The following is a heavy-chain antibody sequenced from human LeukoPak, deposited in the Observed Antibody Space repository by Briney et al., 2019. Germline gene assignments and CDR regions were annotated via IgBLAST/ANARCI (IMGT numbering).Heavy chain of an antibody. CDR1: GFIFTSYW. CDR2: IKQDGSEI. V-gene: IGHV3-7*03. CDR3: ARQAATMGRFYFDY. Sequence: GGSLRLSCAASGFIFTSYWMSWVRQAPGEGLEWVANIKQDGSEIYYVDSVKGRFTISRDNAKNSLSLQMNSLRAEDTAVYYCARQAATMGRFYFDYWGQGTLVTVSS. J-gene: IGHJ4*02. D-gene: IGHD5-24*01.